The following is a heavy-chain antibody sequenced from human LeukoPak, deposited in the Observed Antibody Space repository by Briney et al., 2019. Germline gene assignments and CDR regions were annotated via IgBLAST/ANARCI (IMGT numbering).Heavy chain of an antibody. CDR3: AKGIVATIRSVDY. J-gene: IGHJ4*02. V-gene: IGHV3-23*01. Sequence: AGGSLRLSCAASGFTFSSYAMSWVRQAPGKGLEWVSAISGSGGSTYCADSVKGRFTISRDNSKNTLYLQMNSLRAEDTAVYYCAKGIVATIRSVDYWGQGTLVTVSS. CDR2: ISGSGGST. CDR1: GFTFSSYA. D-gene: IGHD5-12*01.